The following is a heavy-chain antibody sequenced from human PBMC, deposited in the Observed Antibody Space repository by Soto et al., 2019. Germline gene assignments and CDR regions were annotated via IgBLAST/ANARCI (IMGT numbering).Heavy chain of an antibody. V-gene: IGHV3-48*01. CDR3: ARDGGQWRNGFDP. J-gene: IGHJ5*02. D-gene: IGHD6-19*01. Sequence: EVQLVESGGGLVQPGGSLRLSCAASGFTFSSYSMNWVRQAPGNGLEWVSYISSSTIFYADSVKGRFTISRANAKNSLYLHMNSLRAADTAVYYCARDGGQWRNGFDPWGQGTLVTVSS. CDR1: GFTFSSYS. CDR2: ISSSTI.